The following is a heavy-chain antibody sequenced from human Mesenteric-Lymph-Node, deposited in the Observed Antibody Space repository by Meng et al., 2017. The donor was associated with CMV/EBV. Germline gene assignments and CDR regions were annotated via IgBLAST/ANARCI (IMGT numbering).Heavy chain of an antibody. D-gene: IGHD3-9*01. CDR1: VVG. CDR2: IYWDDDK. V-gene: IGHV2-5*02. CDR3: AHSNYDILTGYFGEKVYYFDY. J-gene: IGHJ4*02. Sequence: VVGLGLVLHPTGWDLGWLALIYWDDDKRYSPSLRSRLTISKDTSKNQVVLTMTNVDPVDTATYYCAHSNYDILTGYFGEKVYYFDYWGQGTLVTVSS.